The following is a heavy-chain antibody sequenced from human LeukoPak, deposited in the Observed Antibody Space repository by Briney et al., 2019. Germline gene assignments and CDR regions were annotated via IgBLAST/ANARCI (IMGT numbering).Heavy chain of an antibody. Sequence: GGSLRLSCAASGFTFSSYAMHWVRQAPGKGLEYVSAISSNGGSAYYANSVKGRFTTSRDNSKNTLYLQMGSLRPEDMAVYFCARDNTLSAFDIWGQGTMVTVSS. CDR1: GFTFSSYA. V-gene: IGHV3-64*01. CDR2: ISSNGGSA. J-gene: IGHJ3*02. CDR3: ARDNTLSAFDI.